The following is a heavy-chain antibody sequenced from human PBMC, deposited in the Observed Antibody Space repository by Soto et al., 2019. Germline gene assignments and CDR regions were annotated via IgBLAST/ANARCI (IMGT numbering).Heavy chain of an antibody. Sequence: SETLSLTCTVSGGSISSGGYYWSWIRQHPGKGLEWIGYIYYSGSTYYNPSLESRVSMAVDTSKNQFSLKLRSVTAADTAVYFCVGGQPHRITFFELFFGFYDYVKDFWAQGTTVAVSS. J-gene: IGHJ6*02. V-gene: IGHV4-31*03. CDR3: VGGQPHRITFFELFFGFYDYVKDF. D-gene: IGHD3-3*01. CDR1: GGSISSGGYY. CDR2: IYYSGST.